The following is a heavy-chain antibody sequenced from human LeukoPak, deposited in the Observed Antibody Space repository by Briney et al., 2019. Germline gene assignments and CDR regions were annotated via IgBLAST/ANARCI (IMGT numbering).Heavy chain of an antibody. CDR2: ISYDGSNK. Sequence: HPGGSLRLSCAASGFTFSSYAMHWVRQAPGKGLEWVAVISYDGSNKYYADSVKGRFTISRDNSKNTLYLQMNSLRAEDTAVYYCARDQYYYDSSGYFFDYWGQGTLVTVSS. CDR1: GFTFSSYA. D-gene: IGHD3-22*01. J-gene: IGHJ4*02. V-gene: IGHV3-30*04. CDR3: ARDQYYYDSSGYFFDY.